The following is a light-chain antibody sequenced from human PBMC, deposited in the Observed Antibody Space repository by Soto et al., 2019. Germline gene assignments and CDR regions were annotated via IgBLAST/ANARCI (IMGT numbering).Light chain of an antibody. CDR1: QSLLHSNGYNY. Sequence: DIVMTQSPLSLPVTPGEPASISCRSSQSLLHSNGYNYLDWYLQKPGQSPQLLIYLGSNRASGVPDRSSGSGSGTDFTLKISRVEAEDVGVYYCMQALKTPQTFGQGSKVEIX. V-gene: IGKV2-28*01. CDR3: MQALKTPQT. J-gene: IGKJ1*01. CDR2: LGS.